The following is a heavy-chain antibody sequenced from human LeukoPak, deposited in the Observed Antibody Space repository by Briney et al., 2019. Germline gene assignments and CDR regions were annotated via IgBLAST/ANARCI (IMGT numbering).Heavy chain of an antibody. V-gene: IGHV4-39*01. D-gene: IGHD6-19*01. J-gene: IGHJ4*02. CDR2: IYYSGST. CDR1: GGSISSSSSY. Sequence: PSETLSLTCTVSGGSISSSSSYWGWIRQPPGKGLEWIGSIYYSGSTYYSPSLKSRVTISVDTSKNQFSLELNSLTAADTAVYYCARAGNSGWYYFDYWGQGTLVTVSS. CDR3: ARAGNSGWYYFDY.